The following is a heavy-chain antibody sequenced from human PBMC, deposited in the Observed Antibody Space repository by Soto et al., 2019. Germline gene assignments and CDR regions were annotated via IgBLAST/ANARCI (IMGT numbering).Heavy chain of an antibody. CDR1: GFTFSGIA. D-gene: IGHD6-6*01. V-gene: IGHV3-30*18. CDR2: VSYDGTNK. J-gene: IGHJ4*02. CDR3: AKALSFTSSSLDS. Sequence: QVQLVESGGGVVRPGNSLTLACAASGFTFSGIAMHWVRQAPGKGLEWVAVVSYDGTNKFYGESVKGRFTVSRDKSKNTLYLHMTSLRPEDTATYYCAKALSFTSSSLDSWGQGSLVIVS.